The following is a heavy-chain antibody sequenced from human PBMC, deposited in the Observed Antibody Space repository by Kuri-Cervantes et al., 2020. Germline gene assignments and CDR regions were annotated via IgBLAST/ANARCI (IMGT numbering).Heavy chain of an antibody. J-gene: IGHJ4*02. Sequence: GSLRLSCTVSGASISSYYWSWIRQPAGKGLEWIGRMYTSGSTDYNPSLMSRVTISVDKSKSQFSLKLRFVTAADTAVYYCARELGVSGDYELDSWGQGTLVTVSS. V-gene: IGHV4-4*07. CDR1: GASISSYY. CDR2: MYTSGST. CDR3: ARELGVSGDYELDS. D-gene: IGHD2-21*02.